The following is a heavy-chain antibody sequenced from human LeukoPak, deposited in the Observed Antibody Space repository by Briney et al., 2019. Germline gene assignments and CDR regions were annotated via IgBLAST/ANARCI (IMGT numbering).Heavy chain of an antibody. CDR1: GYSISSGYY. V-gene: IGHV4-38-2*02. CDR2: IYHSGST. J-gene: IGHJ4*02. Sequence: PSETLSLTCTVSGYSISSGYYWGWIRQPPGKGLEWIGSIYHSGSTYYNPSLKSRVTISVDTSKNQFSLKLSSVTAADTAVYYCARGPPLRGDFDYWGQGTLVTVSS. CDR3: ARGPPLRGDFDY.